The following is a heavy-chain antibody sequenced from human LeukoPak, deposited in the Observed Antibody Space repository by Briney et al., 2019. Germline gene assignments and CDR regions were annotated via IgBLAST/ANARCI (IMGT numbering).Heavy chain of an antibody. J-gene: IGHJ4*02. CDR3: ARGRDYGDNHFDY. Sequence: GESLKISCKGSGLSFTSYWICWVRQMPGKGLEWMGIIYPGDSDTRYNPSFQGQVTISADKSISTAYLQWSSLKASDTAMYYCARGRDYGDNHFDYWGQGTLVTVSS. CDR2: IYPGDSDT. V-gene: IGHV5-51*01. D-gene: IGHD4-17*01. CDR1: GLSFTSYW.